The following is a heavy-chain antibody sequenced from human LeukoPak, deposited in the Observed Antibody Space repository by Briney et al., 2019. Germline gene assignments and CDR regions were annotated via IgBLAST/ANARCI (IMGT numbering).Heavy chain of an antibody. V-gene: IGHV4-59*01. J-gene: IGHJ4*02. Sequence: SETLSLTCTVSGGSISSYYWNWIRQPPGKGLEWIGYIYHSGSTNYNPSLKSRVTISVDTSKNQFSLKLSSVTAADTAVYYCASQFYDILTGYSSYYFDYWGQGTLVTVSS. CDR3: ASQFYDILTGYSSYYFDY. CDR2: IYHSGST. D-gene: IGHD3-9*01. CDR1: GGSISSYY.